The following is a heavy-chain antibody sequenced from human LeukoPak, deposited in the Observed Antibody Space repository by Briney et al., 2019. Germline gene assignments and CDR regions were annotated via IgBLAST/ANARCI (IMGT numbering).Heavy chain of an antibody. V-gene: IGHV3-7*05. CDR2: MNRDGSEV. D-gene: IGHD1-1*01. J-gene: IGHJ4*02. CDR3: VGGGGTFVY. CDR1: GFPFAPFW. Sequence: SGGSLRLSCAASGFPFAPFWMTWVRQAPGKGPEFVATMNRDGSEVAYGNSVRGRFTTSRDNAKNSLYLQMNSLRAEDTAVYYCVGGGGTFVYWGQGTLVTVSS.